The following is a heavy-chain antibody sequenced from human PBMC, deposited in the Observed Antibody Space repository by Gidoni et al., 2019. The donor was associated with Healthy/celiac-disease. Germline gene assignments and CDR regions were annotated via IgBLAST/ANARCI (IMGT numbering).Heavy chain of an antibody. CDR1: GYHFTSYY. Sequence: QVQLVQSGAEVKKPGASVKVSCKASGYHFTSYYMPWVRQAPGQGLEWMGIINPSGGSTSYAQKFQGRVTMTRDTSTSTVYMELSSLRSEDTAVYYCARAHPGGSELPDYWAREPWSPSPQ. CDR2: INPSGGST. J-gene: IGHJ4*02. D-gene: IGHD1-7*01. CDR3: ARAHPGGSELPDY. V-gene: IGHV1-46*01.